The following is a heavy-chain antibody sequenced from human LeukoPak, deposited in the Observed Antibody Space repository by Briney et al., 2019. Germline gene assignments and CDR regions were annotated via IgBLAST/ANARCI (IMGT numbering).Heavy chain of an antibody. D-gene: IGHD6-6*01. CDR2: IHTSGNT. CDR3: AREGSMTARPFVSIDY. Sequence: SETLSLTCTVSGGSISTYYWSWIRQPAGKGLEWIGRIHTSGNTDYNPSLKSRVTMSVDTSKNQFSLKLSSVTAADTAVYYCAREGSMTARPFVSIDYWGQGTLVTSSS. CDR1: GGSISTYY. J-gene: IGHJ4*02. V-gene: IGHV4-4*07.